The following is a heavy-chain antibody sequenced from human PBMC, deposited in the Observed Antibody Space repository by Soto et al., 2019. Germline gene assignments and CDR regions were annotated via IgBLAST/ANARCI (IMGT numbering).Heavy chain of an antibody. CDR3: ARGGGGSYSASYYFDY. J-gene: IGHJ4*02. CDR1: GYTFTGYY. Sequence: ASVKVSCKASGYTFTGYYMHWVRRAPGQGLEWMGWINPNSGGTNYAQKFQGWVTMTRDTSISTAYMELSRLRSDDTAVYYCARGGGGSYSASYYFDYWGQGTLVTVSS. D-gene: IGHD1-26*01. V-gene: IGHV1-2*04. CDR2: INPNSGGT.